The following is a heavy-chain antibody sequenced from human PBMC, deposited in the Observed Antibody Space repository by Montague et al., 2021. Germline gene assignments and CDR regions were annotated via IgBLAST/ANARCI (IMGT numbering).Heavy chain of an antibody. CDR2: IYHCGRT. J-gene: IGHJ6*03. Sequence: SETLSLTCSFSGGSISSYYWTWIRQSPGKGLAWIGHIYHCGRTDYNPSLKSRVTILVDTSKKQFSRKLNSVTAADTAVYYCARVSLGIVVVNMDVWGKGTTVTVSS. CDR3: ARVSLGIVVVNMDV. V-gene: IGHV4-59*13. D-gene: IGHD2-2*03. CDR1: GGSISSYY.